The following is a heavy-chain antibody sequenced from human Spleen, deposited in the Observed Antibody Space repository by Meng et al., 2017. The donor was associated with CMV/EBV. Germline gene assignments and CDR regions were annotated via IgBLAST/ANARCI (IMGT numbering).Heavy chain of an antibody. D-gene: IGHD1-26*01. CDR1: VTFSSYR. Sequence: VTFSSYRMSWVRQAPGKGLEWVVNIKQDGSEKYYVDSVKGRFTISRDNAKNSLYLQLNSLRAEDTAVYYCVRDYPGLSGSYYGIFDYWGQGTLVTVSS. J-gene: IGHJ4*02. CDR2: IKQDGSEK. CDR3: VRDYPGLSGSYYGIFDY. V-gene: IGHV3-7*01.